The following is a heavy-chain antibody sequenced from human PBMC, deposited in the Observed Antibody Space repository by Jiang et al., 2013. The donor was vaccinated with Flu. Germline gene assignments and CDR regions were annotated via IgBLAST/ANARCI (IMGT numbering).Heavy chain of an antibody. CDR1: GGSFSGYY. V-gene: IGHV4-34*01. CDR3: ARGLWFGELSLDY. D-gene: IGHD3-10*01. CDR2: INHSGST. J-gene: IGHJ4*02. Sequence: LLKPSETLSLTCAVYGGSFSGYYWSWIRQPPGKGLEWIGEINHSGSTNYNPSLKSRVTISVDTSKNQFSLKLSSVTAADTAVYYCARGLWFGELSLDYWGQGTLVTVSS.